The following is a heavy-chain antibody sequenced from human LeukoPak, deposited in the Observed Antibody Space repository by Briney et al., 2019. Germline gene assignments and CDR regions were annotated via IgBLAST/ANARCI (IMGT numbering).Heavy chain of an antibody. CDR3: ARMVRGWYNYFDY. Sequence: SETLSLTYTVSGGSISSYYWSWIRQPPGKGLEWIGYIYYSGSTNYNPSLKSRVTISVDTSKNQFSLKLSSVTAADTAVYYCARMVRGWYNYFDYWGQGTLVTVSS. J-gene: IGHJ4*02. CDR1: GGSISSYY. D-gene: IGHD6-19*01. V-gene: IGHV4-59*01. CDR2: IYYSGST.